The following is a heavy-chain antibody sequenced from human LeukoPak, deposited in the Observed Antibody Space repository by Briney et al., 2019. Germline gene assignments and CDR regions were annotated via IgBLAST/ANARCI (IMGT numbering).Heavy chain of an antibody. CDR1: GYTFTGYY. V-gene: IGHV1-2*02. CDR3: ARAPVVVGKYYFDY. D-gene: IGHD3-22*01. Sequence: GASVKVSCKASGYTFTGYYMHWVRQAPGQGLEWMGWINPNSGGTNYAQKLQGRVTMTTDTSTSTAYMELRSLRSDDTAVYYCARAPVVVGKYYFDYWGQGTLVTVSS. CDR2: INPNSGGT. J-gene: IGHJ4*02.